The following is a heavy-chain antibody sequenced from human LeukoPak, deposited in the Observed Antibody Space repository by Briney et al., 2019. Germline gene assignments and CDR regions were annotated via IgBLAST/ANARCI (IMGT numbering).Heavy chain of an antibody. CDR2: IYYSGST. CDR1: GYSISSGYY. CDR3: AREGYDISTGYYMYY. Sequence: SETLSLTCTVSGYSISSGYYWGWIRQPPGKGLEWIGSIYYSGSTYYNPSLKSRVTISVDTSKNQFSLKLSSVTAADTAVYYCAREGYDISTGYYMYYWGQGTLVTVSS. D-gene: IGHD3-9*01. J-gene: IGHJ4*02. V-gene: IGHV4-38-2*02.